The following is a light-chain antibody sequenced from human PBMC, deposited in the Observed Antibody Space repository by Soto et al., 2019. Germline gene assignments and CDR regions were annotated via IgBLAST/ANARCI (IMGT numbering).Light chain of an antibody. CDR3: QQYGPT. Sequence: ELVLTQSPGTLSLSPRERATLSCRASQSVSSSYLAWYQQKPGQAPRLLIYGASSRATGIPDRFSGSGSGTDFTLTISRLEPEDFAVYYCQQYGPTFGQGTKVDIK. J-gene: IGKJ1*01. CDR1: QSVSSSY. CDR2: GAS. V-gene: IGKV3-20*01.